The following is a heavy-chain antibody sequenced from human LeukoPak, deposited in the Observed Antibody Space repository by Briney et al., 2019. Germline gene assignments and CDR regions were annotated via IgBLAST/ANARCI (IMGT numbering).Heavy chain of an antibody. CDR1: GDSVSNNSTS. CDR2: TYYRSRWYK. Sequence: SPTLKLTCVISGDSVSNNSTSWNWIRQSPSRDLVWLGRTYYRSRWYKDYAVSVKTRITINPDTSKYQFFMQLNSETTEDTAVYYCARWLTTWGQGTLVTVSS. CDR3: ARWLTT. J-gene: IGHJ5*02. V-gene: IGHV6-1*01. D-gene: IGHD3-9*01.